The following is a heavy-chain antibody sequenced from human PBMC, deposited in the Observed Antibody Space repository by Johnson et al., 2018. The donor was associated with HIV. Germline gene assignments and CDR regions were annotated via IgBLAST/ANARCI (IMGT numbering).Heavy chain of an antibody. J-gene: IGHJ3*02. CDR1: GFTFSSYA. V-gene: IGHV3-30-3*01. D-gene: IGHD1-26*01. CDR3: ARPMGAVDECDAFDI. Sequence: QAQLVESGGGVVQPGRSLRLSCAASGFTFSSYAMHWVRQAPGRGLEWVALISHDGSNKYYADLVKGRFTISRDTSINTLYLQMNSLRAEDTAVYYCARPMGAVDECDAFDIWGHGTMVTVSS. CDR2: ISHDGSNK.